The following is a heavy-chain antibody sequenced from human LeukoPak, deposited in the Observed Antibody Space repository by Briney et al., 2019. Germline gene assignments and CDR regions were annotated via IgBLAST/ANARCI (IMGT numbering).Heavy chain of an antibody. V-gene: IGHV3-11*01. CDR1: GFTFSDYY. Sequence: GGSLRLSCAASGFTFSDYYMSWIRQAPGKGLEWVSYISSSGSTKYSADSVKGRFTISRDNAKNSLYLQMKSLRAEDMAVYYCARTRKNYYDSSGLFDYWGQGTLVTVSS. D-gene: IGHD3-22*01. J-gene: IGHJ4*02. CDR2: ISSSGSTK. CDR3: ARTRKNYYDSSGLFDY.